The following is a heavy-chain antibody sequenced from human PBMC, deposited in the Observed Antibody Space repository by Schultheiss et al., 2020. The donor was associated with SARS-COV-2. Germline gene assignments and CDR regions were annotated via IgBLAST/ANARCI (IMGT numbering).Heavy chain of an antibody. CDR1: GYTFATYG. V-gene: IGHV1-18*01. D-gene: IGHD2-2*01. CDR2: ISGYNGAT. J-gene: IGHJ6*02. Sequence: ASVKVSCKASGYTFATYGINWVRQAPGQGLEWMGWISGYNGATSYTQKFQGRVTMTTDTSTTTAYMELRSLRSEDTAVYYCARGRERQWYQLLWGYYYGMDVWGQGTTVTVSS. CDR3: ARGRERQWYQLLWGYYYGMDV.